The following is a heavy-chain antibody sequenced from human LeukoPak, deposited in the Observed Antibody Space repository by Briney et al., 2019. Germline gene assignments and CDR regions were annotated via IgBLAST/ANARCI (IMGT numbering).Heavy chain of an antibody. V-gene: IGHV3-33*06. CDR1: GYSFTSYW. D-gene: IGHD3-16*01. Sequence: GESLKISCKGSGYSFTSYWIGWVRQAPGKGLEWVAVIWYDGSNKYYADSVKGRFTISRDNSKNTLYLQMNSLRAEDTAVYYCAKEATDYVWGSYRPGPFDYWGQGTLVTVSS. CDR3: AKEATDYVWGSYRPGPFDY. J-gene: IGHJ4*02. CDR2: IWYDGSNK.